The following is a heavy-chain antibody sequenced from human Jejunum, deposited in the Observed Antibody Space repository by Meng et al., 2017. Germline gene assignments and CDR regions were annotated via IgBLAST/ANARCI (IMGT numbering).Heavy chain of an antibody. CDR2: ISGSGGST. V-gene: IGHV3-23*04. CDR3: AKDKFVFDY. CDR1: GFIFNNFQ. J-gene: IGHJ4*02. D-gene: IGHD3-16*01. Sequence: VQLVESGGGVVQPGGSLRLSCAASGFIFNNFQMHWLRQAPGEGLVWVSAISGSGGSTYYADSVKGRFTISRDNSKNTLYLQMNSLRAEDTAVYYCAKDKFVFDYWGQGTLVTVSS.